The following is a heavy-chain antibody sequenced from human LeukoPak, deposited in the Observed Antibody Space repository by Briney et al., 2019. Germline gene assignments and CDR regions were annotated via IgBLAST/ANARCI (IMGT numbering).Heavy chain of an antibody. Sequence: SETLSLTCAVYGGSCDDYYCSWLRQPPGKGLEWIGEIHPSGIFYYNSSLLSRVTISIDTSKNQFSLKLTSVTAADTAMYFCARNWVADSFDFWGQGTMVTVSS. CDR3: ARNWVADSFDF. CDR1: GGSCDDYY. CDR2: IHPSGIF. J-gene: IGHJ3*01. V-gene: IGHV4-34*01. D-gene: IGHD6-19*01.